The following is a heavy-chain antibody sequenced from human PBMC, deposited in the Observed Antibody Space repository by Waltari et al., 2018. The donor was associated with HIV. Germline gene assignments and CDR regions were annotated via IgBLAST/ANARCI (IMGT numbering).Heavy chain of an antibody. D-gene: IGHD2-15*01. CDR1: GFTVSSNY. CDR3: ARDAVVGAYSGMDV. V-gene: IGHV3-53*01. Sequence: EVQLVESGGGLIQPGGSLRLSCAASGFTVSSNYMSWVRQAPGKGRGWVEVRYSGGSKYYADSVRVRFTISRDNSRNTLYLQMNSLRAEDTAVYYCARDAVVGAYSGMDVWGQGTTVTVSS. J-gene: IGHJ6*02. CDR2: RYSGGSK.